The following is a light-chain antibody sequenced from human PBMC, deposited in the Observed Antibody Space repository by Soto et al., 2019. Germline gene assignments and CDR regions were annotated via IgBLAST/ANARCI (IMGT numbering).Light chain of an antibody. CDR1: QSVRSMY. Sequence: IVLSHSTGTLSLSPEERATHSCRASQSVRSMYLAWYQQKPGQAPRLLIYAASRRATGIPDRFSGSGSGTDFTLTISSLEPEDFAVYYCQQRSNWPPTWTFGQGTKVDIK. J-gene: IGKJ1*01. CDR2: AAS. CDR3: QQRSNWPPTWT. V-gene: IGKV3D-20*02.